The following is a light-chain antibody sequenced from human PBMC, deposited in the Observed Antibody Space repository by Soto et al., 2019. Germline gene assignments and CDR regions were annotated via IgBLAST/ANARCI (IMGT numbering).Light chain of an antibody. Sequence: SYELNQPPSVSVAPGQTARITCGTSSFGTITVHWYQQRPGQAPVVVVDDDTDRPSGIPERFSGSKSGNTATLTISRVEAGDEADYYCSSYTSSSTWVFGGGTKLTVL. CDR2: DDT. V-gene: IGLV3-21*02. CDR3: SSYTSSSTWV. J-gene: IGLJ3*02. CDR1: SFGTIT.